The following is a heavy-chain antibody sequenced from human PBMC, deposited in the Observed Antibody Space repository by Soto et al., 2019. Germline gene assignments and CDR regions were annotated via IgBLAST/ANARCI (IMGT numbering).Heavy chain of an antibody. CDR2: VFYTGFT. CDR1: GASISGSYYY. J-gene: IGHJ4*02. CDR3: ATSQKGYNWNYFDH. V-gene: IGHV4-39*01. Sequence: SETLSLTCAVSGASISGSYYYWAWLRQSPGKGPEWIGSVFYTGFTSYNPSLECRVSVSVDTSKSQFSLKLSAVTAADTAVYYCATSQKGYNWNYFDHWGKGALVTVSS. D-gene: IGHD1-20*01.